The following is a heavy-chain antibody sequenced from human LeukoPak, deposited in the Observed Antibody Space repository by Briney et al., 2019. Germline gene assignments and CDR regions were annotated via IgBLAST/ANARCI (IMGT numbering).Heavy chain of an antibody. Sequence: GGSLRLSCAASGFTFSSYGMHWVRQAPGEGLEWVAVISYGGSNKYYADSVKGRFTISRDNSKNTLYLQMNSLRAEDTAVYYCAKDNGVVVAADYFDYWGQGTLVTVSS. CDR3: AKDNGVVVAADYFDY. D-gene: IGHD2-15*01. J-gene: IGHJ4*02. CDR1: GFTFSSYG. V-gene: IGHV3-30*18. CDR2: ISYGGSNK.